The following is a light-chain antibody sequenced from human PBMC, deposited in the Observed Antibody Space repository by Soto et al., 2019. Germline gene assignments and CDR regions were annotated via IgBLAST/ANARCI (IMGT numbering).Light chain of an antibody. J-gene: IGLJ2*01. V-gene: IGLV2-23*01. CDR1: SSDVGGYNY. CDR3: SSYAGTDRTLVF. CDR2: EAT. Sequence: QSALTQPASVSGSPGQSITISCTGTSSDVGGYNYVSWYQQHPGKAPQLIIYEATKRPSGVSPRFSGSRSGNTASLTLSGLQAEDEAVYHCSSYAGTDRTLVFFGGGTKLTVL.